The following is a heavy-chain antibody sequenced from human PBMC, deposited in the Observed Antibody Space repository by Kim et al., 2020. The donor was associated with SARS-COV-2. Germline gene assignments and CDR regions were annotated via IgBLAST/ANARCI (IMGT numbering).Heavy chain of an antibody. Sequence: SETLSLTCSVSGGSISGYYWSWIRQPPGKGLEWIGLIYYTGNTRYSPSLMSRVTISVDTSKNQFSLNLSSVTAADTAVYYCARYGKSSGGTSVWFDLWVQRTLFTVSS. CDR2: IYYTGNT. CDR3: ARYGKSSGGTSVWFDL. J-gene: IGHJ5*02. CDR1: GGSISGYY. V-gene: IGHV4-59*12. D-gene: IGHD2-15*01.